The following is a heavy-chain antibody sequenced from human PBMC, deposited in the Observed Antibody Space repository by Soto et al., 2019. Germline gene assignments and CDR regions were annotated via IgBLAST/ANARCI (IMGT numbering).Heavy chain of an antibody. Sequence: TSETLCLPCTVSSDFVSNDYWSWIRQSPGKGLEWIGYIYYTGSTYDNPSLKSRVTISMDTSKNQFSLKLSSVTAADTAVYYCAITFSLDNRYVFAYSAQGTLVPVSS. CDR2: IYYTGST. CDR1: SDFVSNDY. CDR3: AITFSLDNRYVFAY. V-gene: IGHV4-59*02. J-gene: IGHJ4*02. D-gene: IGHD1-1*01.